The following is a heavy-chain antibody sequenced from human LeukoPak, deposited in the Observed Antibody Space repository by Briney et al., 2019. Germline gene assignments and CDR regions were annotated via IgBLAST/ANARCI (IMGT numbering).Heavy chain of an antibody. CDR1: GGSISTNNYY. D-gene: IGHD3-9*01. CDR3: AREPVLRYFD. J-gene: IGHJ4*02. V-gene: IGHV4-30-4*08. CDR2: IYYSGST. Sequence: SETLSLTCNVSGGSISTNNYYWGWIRQPPGKGLEWIGYIYYSGSTYYNPSLKSRVTISVDTSKNQFSLKLSSVTAADTAVYYCAREPVLRYFDWGQGTLVTVSS.